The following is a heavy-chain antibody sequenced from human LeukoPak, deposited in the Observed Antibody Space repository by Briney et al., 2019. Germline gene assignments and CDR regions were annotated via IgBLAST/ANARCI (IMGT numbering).Heavy chain of an antibody. CDR3: ARGGELEIVAHFDY. CDR1: GGSMNSYY. V-gene: IGHV4-4*07. J-gene: IGHJ4*02. Sequence: PSETLSLTCTVSGGSMNSYYWTWSRQPAGKGLEWIGRIYTSGSTNYNPSLKSRVTMSLDTSKNQFSLRLSSVTAADTAVYYCARGGELEIVAHFDYWGQGTLVTVSS. D-gene: IGHD5-12*01. CDR2: IYTSGST.